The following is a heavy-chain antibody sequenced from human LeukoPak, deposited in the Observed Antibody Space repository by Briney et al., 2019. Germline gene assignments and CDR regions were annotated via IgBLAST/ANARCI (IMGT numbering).Heavy chain of an antibody. CDR1: GGIFSNHA. D-gene: IGHD4-11*01. CDR2: IIPMIGTA. CDR3: AKGATVGKEALDI. V-gene: IGHV1-69*04. J-gene: IGHJ3*02. Sequence: SVKVSCKASGGIFSNHAVTWVRQAPGQGLEWMGRIIPMIGTAKYAQKFQDRVTFTADTSTNTAYMELSSLTSEDTALYFCAKGATVGKEALDIWGQGSLVTVSS.